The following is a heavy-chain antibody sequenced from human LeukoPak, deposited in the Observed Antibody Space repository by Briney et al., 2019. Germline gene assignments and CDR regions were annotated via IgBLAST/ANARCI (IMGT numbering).Heavy chain of an antibody. V-gene: IGHV4-59*08. CDR1: GGSISSYY. J-gene: IGHJ4*02. Sequence: SETLSLTCTVSGGSISSYYWSWTRQPPGKGLEWIGYIYYSGSTNYNPSLKSRVTISVDTSKNQFSLKLSSVTAADTAVYYCARHECSWCTIDYWGQGTLVTVSS. CDR2: IYYSGST. CDR3: ARHECSWCTIDY. D-gene: IGHD6-13*01.